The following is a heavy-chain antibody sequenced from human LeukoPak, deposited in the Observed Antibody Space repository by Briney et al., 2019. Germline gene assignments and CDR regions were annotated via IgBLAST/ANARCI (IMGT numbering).Heavy chain of an antibody. V-gene: IGHV3-23*01. CDR3: AKDPYYGGNLCYFDY. CDR2: ISGSGGST. CDR1: GFTFSSYA. Sequence: GGSLRLSCAASGFTFSSYAMSWVRQAPGKGLEWVSAISGSGGSTYYADSVKGRFTISRDNSKNTLYLQMNSLRAEDTAVYYCAKDPYYGGNLCYFDYWGQGTLVTVSS. J-gene: IGHJ4*02. D-gene: IGHD4-23*01.